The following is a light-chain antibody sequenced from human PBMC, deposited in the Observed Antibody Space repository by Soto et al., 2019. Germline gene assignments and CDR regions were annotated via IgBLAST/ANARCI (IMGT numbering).Light chain of an antibody. V-gene: IGKV1-17*01. Sequence: DIQMTQSPSSLSASVGDRVTITCRASQGIRNDLGWYQQKPGKAPKRLIYAASSLQSGVPSRFSGSGSGTDFTLTISRLEPEDFAVYYCQRYGSSGTFGQGTKVDIK. CDR2: AAS. CDR1: QGIRND. CDR3: QRYGSSGT. J-gene: IGKJ1*01.